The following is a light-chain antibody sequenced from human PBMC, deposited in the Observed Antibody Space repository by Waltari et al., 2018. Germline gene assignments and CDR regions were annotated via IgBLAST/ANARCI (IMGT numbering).Light chain of an antibody. CDR1: SSNIGVET. CDR2: ANN. V-gene: IGLV1-44*01. Sequence: QSVLTQPPSASGTPGQRVAISCSGSSSNIGVETVHWYQQFPGTAPKLLIYANNLRPSGVPDRFSGSKSGTSASLAISDLQSEDEADYYCAAWDASLNGVLFGGGTKVAVL. CDR3: AAWDASLNGVL. J-gene: IGLJ2*01.